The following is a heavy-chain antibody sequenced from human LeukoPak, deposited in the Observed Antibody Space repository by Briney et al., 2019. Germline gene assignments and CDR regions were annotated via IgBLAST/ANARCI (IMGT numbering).Heavy chain of an antibody. D-gene: IGHD5-12*01. CDR3: ARGGFSHGFDV. J-gene: IGHJ3*01. CDR1: GFTFRSFW. V-gene: IGHV3-74*01. Sequence: PGGSLRLSCAASGFTFRSFWIHWVRQAPGTGLGWVGRSSNDGTDTIYADSVKGRFTVSRDNDQNTLYLQMNSLRVEDTAVYFCARGGFSHGFDVWGQGPVVTVSS. CDR2: SSNDGTDT.